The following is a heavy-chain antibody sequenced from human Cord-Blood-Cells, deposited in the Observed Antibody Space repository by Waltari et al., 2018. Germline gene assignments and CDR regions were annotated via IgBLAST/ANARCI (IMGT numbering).Heavy chain of an antibody. CDR3: AREPDYGDYFDY. CDR2: ISSSSSYI. J-gene: IGHJ4*02. D-gene: IGHD4-17*01. V-gene: IGHV3-21*01. Sequence: EVQLVESGGGLVKPGGSLRLSCAASGFTFISYTMNWVRQAPGKGLEWVSSISSSSSYIYYADAVKGRVTISRDNAKNSLYLQMNSLRAEDTAVYYCAREPDYGDYFDYWGQGTLVTVSS. CDR1: GFTFISYT.